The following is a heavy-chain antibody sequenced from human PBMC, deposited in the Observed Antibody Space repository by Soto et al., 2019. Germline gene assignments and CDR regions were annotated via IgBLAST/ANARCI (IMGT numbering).Heavy chain of an antibody. V-gene: IGHV3-30-3*01. CDR2: ISYDGSNK. Sequence: PGGSLRLSCAASGFTFSSYAMHWVRQAPGKGLEWVTVISYDGSNKYYADSVKGRFTISRDNSKNTLYLQMNSLRAEDTAVYYCARVDSSSSGSVDVWGQGTTVTVSS. CDR1: GFTFSSYA. J-gene: IGHJ6*02. CDR3: ARVDSSSSGSVDV. D-gene: IGHD6-6*01.